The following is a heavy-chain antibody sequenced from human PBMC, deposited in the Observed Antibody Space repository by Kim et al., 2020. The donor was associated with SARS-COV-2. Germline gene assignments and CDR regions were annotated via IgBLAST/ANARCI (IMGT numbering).Heavy chain of an antibody. J-gene: IGHJ3*02. V-gene: IGHV3-33*01. Sequence: GGSLRLSCAASGFTFSSYGMHWVRQAPGKGLEWVAVIWHDGSNNYYADSVKGRFTISRDNSKNALYLQMNSLRAEDTAVYYCARDSIDSSGYPDGFDIWGQGTMVTVSS. CDR3: ARDSIDSSGYPDGFDI. D-gene: IGHD3-22*01. CDR1: GFTFSSYG. CDR2: IWHDGSNN.